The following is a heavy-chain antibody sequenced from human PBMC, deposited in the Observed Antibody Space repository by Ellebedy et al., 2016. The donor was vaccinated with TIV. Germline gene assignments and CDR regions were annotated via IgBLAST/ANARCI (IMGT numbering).Heavy chain of an antibody. J-gene: IGHJ4*02. Sequence: PGGSLRLSCTASGFTFSTYAMSWVRQAPGKGLEWVSLISGSGGSTYYTDSVKGRFTISRDNSKSTLSLQMNSLTAEDTAVSYCARSPGDTSLVDVYHVDYWGQGTLVTVSS. CDR3: ARSPGDTSLVDVYHVDY. D-gene: IGHD5-18*01. CDR1: GFTFSTYA. V-gene: IGHV3-23*01. CDR2: ISGSGGST.